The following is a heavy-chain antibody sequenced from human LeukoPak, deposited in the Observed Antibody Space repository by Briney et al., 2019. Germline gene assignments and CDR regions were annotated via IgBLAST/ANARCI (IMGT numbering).Heavy chain of an antibody. D-gene: IGHD6-13*01. CDR1: GFTFSSYW. CDR3: TQNLVAAAGGH. J-gene: IGHJ4*02. CDR2: IKPDGSVG. V-gene: IGHV3-7*01. Sequence: GGSLRLSCAASGFTFSSYWMTWVRQAPGKGLEWVANIKPDGSVGYYVDSVRGRFIISRDNAGNSLYLQMNSLRVEDTAVYYCTQNLVAAAGGHWGQGTLLIVSS.